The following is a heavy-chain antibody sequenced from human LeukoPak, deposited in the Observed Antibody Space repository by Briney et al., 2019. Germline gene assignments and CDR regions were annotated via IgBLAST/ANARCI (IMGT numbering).Heavy chain of an antibody. J-gene: IGHJ4*02. CDR3: VRDFGYCSGGNCYTVLDY. V-gene: IGHV3-7*01. CDR2: IKRDGSEK. D-gene: IGHD2-15*01. Sequence: GGSLRLSCAASGFIFSTYYMNWVHQAPGKGLEWVANIKRDGSEKDYVDSVKGRFTISRDNAKNSLFLQMNNLRAEDTAVYYCVRDFGYCSGGNCYTVLDYWGQGTLVTVSS. CDR1: GFIFSTYY.